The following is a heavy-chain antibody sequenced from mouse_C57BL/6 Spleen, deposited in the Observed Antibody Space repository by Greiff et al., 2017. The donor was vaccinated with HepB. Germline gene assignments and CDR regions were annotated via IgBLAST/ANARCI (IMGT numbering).Heavy chain of an antibody. D-gene: IGHD2-1*01. J-gene: IGHJ3*01. CDR3: ARHYYGNYGCAY. V-gene: IGHV1-18*01. CDR1: GYTFTDYN. CDR2: INPNNGGT. Sequence: EVKLMESGPELVKPGASVKIPCKASGYTFTDYNMDWVKQSHGKSLEWIGDINPNNGGTIYNQKFKGKATLTVDKSSSTAYMELRSLTSEDTAVYYCARHYYGNYGCAYWGQGTLVTVSA.